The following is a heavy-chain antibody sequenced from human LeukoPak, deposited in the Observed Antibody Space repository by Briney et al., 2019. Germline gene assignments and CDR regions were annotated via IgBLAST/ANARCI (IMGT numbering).Heavy chain of an antibody. CDR2: ISATGGST. Sequence: PGGSLRLSCAASGFTFSNYAMSWVRQAPGKGLQWVSGISATGGSTYYADSVRGRFTVSRDRSKSSLYLQMNSLRAEDTAVYYCAKAMTKGPPFDYWGQGTLVTVSS. CDR3: AKAMTKGPPFDY. V-gene: IGHV3-23*01. J-gene: IGHJ4*02. CDR1: GFTFSNYA. D-gene: IGHD3-22*01.